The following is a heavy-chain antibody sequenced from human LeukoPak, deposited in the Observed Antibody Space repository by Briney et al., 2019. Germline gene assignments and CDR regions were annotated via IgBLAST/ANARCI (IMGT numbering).Heavy chain of an antibody. D-gene: IGHD2-21*01. V-gene: IGHV5-51*01. J-gene: IGHJ4*02. CDR2: IYPGDSDT. CDR1: GYSFATYW. CDR3: ARRGYCGGDCYSDY. Sequence: GESLKISCKGSGYSFATYWIGWVRQMPGKGLEWMGIIYPGDSDTRYSPSFQGLVTISADKSISTAFPQWSSLKASDTAMYYCARRGYCGGDCYSDYWGQGTLVTVSS.